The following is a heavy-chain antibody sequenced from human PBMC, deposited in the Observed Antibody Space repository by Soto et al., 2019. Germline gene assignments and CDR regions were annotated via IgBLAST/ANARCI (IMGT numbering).Heavy chain of an antibody. V-gene: IGHV4-31*03. J-gene: IGHJ5*02. CDR3: ARDSPVGWFGEKTRSWFDP. D-gene: IGHD3-10*01. CDR1: GGSISSGGYY. Sequence: QVQLQESGPGLVKPSQTLSPTCTVSGGSISSGGYYWSWIRQHPGKGLEWIGYIYYSGSTYYNPSLKSRVTISVDTSKNQFSLKLSSVTAADTAVYYCARDSPVGWFGEKTRSWFDPWGQGTLVTVSS. CDR2: IYYSGST.